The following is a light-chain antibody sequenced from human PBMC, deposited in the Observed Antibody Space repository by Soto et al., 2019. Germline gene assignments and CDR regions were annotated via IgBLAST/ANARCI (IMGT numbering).Light chain of an antibody. CDR3: YSAAGNMWV. Sequence: SYELTQPSSVSVSPGQTARITCSGDVLAKKYARWFQQKPGQAPVLVIYKDSERPSGIPERFSGSSSGTTVTLTISGAQVEDEADYYCYSAAGNMWVFGGGTKLTV. CDR1: VLAKKY. J-gene: IGLJ3*02. CDR2: KDS. V-gene: IGLV3-27*01.